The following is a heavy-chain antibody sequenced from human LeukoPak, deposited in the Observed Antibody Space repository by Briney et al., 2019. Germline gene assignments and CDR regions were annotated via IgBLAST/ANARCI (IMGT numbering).Heavy chain of an antibody. CDR2: IYYSGST. CDR1: GGSISSSSYY. Sequence: SETLSLTCTVSGGSISSSSYYWGWIRQPPGKGLEWIGSIYYSGSTYYNPSLKSRVTISVDTSKNQFSLKLSSVTAADTAVYYCAIADDYGGNGFDYWGQGTLVTVSS. CDR3: AIADDYGGNGFDY. V-gene: IGHV4-39*01. J-gene: IGHJ4*02. D-gene: IGHD4-23*01.